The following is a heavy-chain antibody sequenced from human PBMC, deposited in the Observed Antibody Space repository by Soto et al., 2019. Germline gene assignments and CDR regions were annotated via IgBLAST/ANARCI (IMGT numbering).Heavy chain of an antibody. CDR2: ISGSDGKT. V-gene: IGHV3-23*01. J-gene: IGHJ4*02. Sequence: AGSLRLSCAVSGFSFGSYALSWVRQAPGKGLEWVSTISGSDGKTFYADAVKGRFSISRDTSQNTLYLQMNSLRADDTAIYYCARWSYLDYWGQGTRVTVSS. CDR1: GFSFGSYA. CDR3: ARWSYLDY. D-gene: IGHD3-3*01.